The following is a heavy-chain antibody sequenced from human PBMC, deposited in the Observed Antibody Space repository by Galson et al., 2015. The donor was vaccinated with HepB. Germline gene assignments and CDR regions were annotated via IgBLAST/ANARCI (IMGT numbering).Heavy chain of an antibody. CDR2: IYNTWST. Sequence: LSLTCNVSGGSISSYFWSWIRQPPGKGLEWIGYIYNTWSTNYKSSLKSRVTISVDTSKNQFSLKLSSVTAADTAVYYCARQEGGTTYDYWGPGILVTVSS. CDR3: ARQEGGTTYDY. D-gene: IGHD1-7*01. J-gene: IGHJ4*02. V-gene: IGHV4-59*01. CDR1: GGSISSYF.